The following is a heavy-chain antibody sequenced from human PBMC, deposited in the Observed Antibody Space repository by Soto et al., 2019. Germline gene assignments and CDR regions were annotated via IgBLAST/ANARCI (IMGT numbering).Heavy chain of an antibody. CDR3: ARVPPYSSSWYYFDD. D-gene: IGHD6-13*01. V-gene: IGHV3-21*01. J-gene: IGHJ4*02. CDR2: ISSSSSYI. Sequence: EGSRSLSCPGSGFSFFSYSMILVRQAPGKGLEWVSSISSSSSYIYYADSVKGRFTISIDNAKNSLYLQMNSLRAEDTAVYYCARVPPYSSSWYYFDDWGQGTLVTVAS. CDR1: GFSFFSYS.